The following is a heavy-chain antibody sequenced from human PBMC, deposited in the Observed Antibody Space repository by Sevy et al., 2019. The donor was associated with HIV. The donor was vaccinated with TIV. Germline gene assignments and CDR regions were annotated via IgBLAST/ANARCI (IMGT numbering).Heavy chain of an antibody. CDR1: GYTFTSYG. V-gene: IGHV1-18*01. CDR3: ARDLYCSGGSCYSMGHYYYYGMDV. D-gene: IGHD2-15*01. CDR2: ISAYNGNT. J-gene: IGHJ6*02. Sequence: ASVKVSCKASGYTFTSYGISWVRQAPGQGLEWMGWISAYNGNTNYAQKLQGRVTMTTDTSTSTAYMELRSLRSEDTAVYYCARDLYCSGGSCYSMGHYYYYGMDVWGQGTTVTVSS.